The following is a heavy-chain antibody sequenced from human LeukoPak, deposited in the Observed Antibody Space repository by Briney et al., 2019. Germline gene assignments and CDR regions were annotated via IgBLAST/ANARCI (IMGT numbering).Heavy chain of an antibody. CDR1: GYTFTGYY. J-gene: IGHJ4*02. CDR2: INPNSGAT. Sequence: GASVKVSCNTSGYTFTGYYLHWVRQAPGQGLEWMGWINPNSGATDYAQRFQGRVTMTRDTSISTAYMELNSLTSDDMAVYFCARGPHIAAAGTGPQTYWGQGTLVTVSS. CDR3: ARGPHIAAAGTGPQTY. V-gene: IGHV1-2*02. D-gene: IGHD6-13*01.